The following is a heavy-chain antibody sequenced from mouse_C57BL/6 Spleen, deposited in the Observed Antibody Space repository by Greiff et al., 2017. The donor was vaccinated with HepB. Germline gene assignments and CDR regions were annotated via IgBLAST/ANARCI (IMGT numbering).Heavy chain of an antibody. Sequence: EVHLVESGGGLVKPGGSLKLSCAASGFTFSDYGMHWVRQAPEKGLEWVAYISSGSSTIYYADTVKGRFTISRDNAKNTLFLQMTSLRSEDTAMYYCARSYGYDDAAWFAYWGQGTLVTVSA. CDR3: ARSYGYDDAAWFAY. CDR2: ISSGSSTI. J-gene: IGHJ3*01. V-gene: IGHV5-17*01. CDR1: GFTFSDYG. D-gene: IGHD2-2*01.